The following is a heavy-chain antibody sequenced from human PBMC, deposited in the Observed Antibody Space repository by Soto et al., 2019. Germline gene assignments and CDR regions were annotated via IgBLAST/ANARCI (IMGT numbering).Heavy chain of an antibody. D-gene: IGHD3-10*01. CDR3: ARSHYYGSGSYYNPTHYGMDV. Sequence: QVQLQQWGAGLLKPSETLSLTCAVYGGSFSGYYWSWIRQPPGKGLEWIGEINHSGSTNYNPSLKSRVTISVDTSKNQFSLKLSSVTAADTAVYYCARSHYYGSGSYYNPTHYGMDVWGQGTTVTVSS. V-gene: IGHV4-34*01. J-gene: IGHJ6*02. CDR1: GGSFSGYY. CDR2: INHSGST.